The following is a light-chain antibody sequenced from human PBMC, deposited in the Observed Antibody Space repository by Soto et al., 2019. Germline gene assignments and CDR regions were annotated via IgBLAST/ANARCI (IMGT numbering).Light chain of an antibody. CDR3: QQYNNWPPWT. CDR2: GAS. CDR1: QSVSSN. V-gene: IGKV3-15*01. J-gene: IGKJ3*01. Sequence: EIVMTQCPATLSVSPGERATLSCRASQSVSSNLAWYQQKPGQAPRLLIYGASTRATGIPARFSGSRSGTEFTLTISSLQSEDFAVYYCQQYNNWPPWTFGPGTKVDIK.